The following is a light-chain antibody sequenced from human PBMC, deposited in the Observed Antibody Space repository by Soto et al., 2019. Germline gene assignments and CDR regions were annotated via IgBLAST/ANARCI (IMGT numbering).Light chain of an antibody. V-gene: IGKV3-20*01. J-gene: IGKJ1*01. CDR3: QQYGSSSWT. CDR2: GAS. CDR1: QSVSSSY. Sequence: EIVLTQSPGTLSLSPGERATLSCRASQSVSSSYLAWYQQNPGQAPRLLIYGASSRDTGIPDRFSGSGSGTEFTLTISRLEPEDFAVYYCQQYGSSSWTFGQGTKVEIK.